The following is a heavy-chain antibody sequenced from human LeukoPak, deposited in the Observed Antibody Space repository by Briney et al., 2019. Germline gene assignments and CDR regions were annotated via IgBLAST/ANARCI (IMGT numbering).Heavy chain of an antibody. CDR1: GFTFSSYW. Sequence: GGSLRLSCAASGFTFSSYWTSWVRQAPGKGLEWVANIKQDGSEKYYVDSVKGRFTISRDNAKNSLYLQMNSLRAEDTAVYYCAREPYRRYYYYYYMDVWGKGTTVTVSS. V-gene: IGHV3-7*01. D-gene: IGHD4-11*01. CDR2: IKQDGSEK. J-gene: IGHJ6*03. CDR3: AREPYRRYYYYYYMDV.